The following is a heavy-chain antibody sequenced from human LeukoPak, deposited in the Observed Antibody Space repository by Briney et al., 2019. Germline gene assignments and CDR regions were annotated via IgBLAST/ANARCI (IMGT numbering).Heavy chain of an antibody. CDR3: ARGGLEYCSSTSCFHFDY. CDR2: IKQDGSEK. CDR1: GFTFSSYW. Sequence: PGGSLRLSCAASGFTFSSYWMSWVRQAPGKGLEWVANIKQDGSEKYYVDSVKGRFTISRDNAKNSLYLQMNSLRAEDTAVYYCARGGLEYCSSTSCFHFDYWGQGTLVTVSS. D-gene: IGHD2-2*01. V-gene: IGHV3-7*04. J-gene: IGHJ4*02.